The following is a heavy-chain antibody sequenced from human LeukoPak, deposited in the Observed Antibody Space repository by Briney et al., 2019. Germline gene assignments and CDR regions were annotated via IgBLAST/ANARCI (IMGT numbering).Heavy chain of an antibody. D-gene: IGHD3-22*01. V-gene: IGHV3-33*01. CDR3: AREYYYDSSGYSYYFDY. J-gene: IGHJ4*02. CDR2: IWYDGSNK. CDR1: GFTFSSYG. Sequence: GGSLRLPCAASGFTFSSYGMHWVRQAPGKGLEWVAVIWYDGSNKYYADSVKGRFTISRDNSKNTLYLQMNSLRAEDTAVYYCAREYYYDSSGYSYYFDYWGQGTLVTVSS.